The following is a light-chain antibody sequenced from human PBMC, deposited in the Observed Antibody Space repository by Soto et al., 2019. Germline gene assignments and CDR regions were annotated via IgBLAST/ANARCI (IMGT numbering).Light chain of an antibody. CDR1: QSVSSSY. J-gene: IGKJ1*01. CDR2: GAS. Sequence: EIVLTQSPGTLSLSPGERATLSCRASQSVSSSYLAWYQQKPGQAPRLLIYGASSRATGIPDRFSGSGSGTDFALTINSLQPEDFATIYCQQTYSTPWTFGQGTKVDIK. V-gene: IGKV3-20*01. CDR3: QQTYSTPWT.